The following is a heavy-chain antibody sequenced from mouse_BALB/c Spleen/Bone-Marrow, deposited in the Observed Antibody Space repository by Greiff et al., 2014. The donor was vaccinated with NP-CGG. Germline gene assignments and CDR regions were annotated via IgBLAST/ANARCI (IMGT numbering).Heavy chain of an antibody. CDR1: GFTFSSYG. Sequence: EVKLVESGGGLVKPGGSLKLSCAASGFTFSSYGMSWVRQTPEKRLEWVATISGGGSYTYFSDSVKGRFTISRDNAKNNLNLQMSSLRSEDTALYYCGRSFGSSYWYFDVWGAGTTVTVSS. D-gene: IGHD1-1*01. CDR3: GRSFGSSYWYFDV. CDR2: ISGGGSYT. V-gene: IGHV5-9-2*01. J-gene: IGHJ1*01.